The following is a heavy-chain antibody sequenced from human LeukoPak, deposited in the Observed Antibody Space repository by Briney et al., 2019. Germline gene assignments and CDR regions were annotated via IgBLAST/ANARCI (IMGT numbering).Heavy chain of an antibody. Sequence: GGSLRLSCAASGFSFTDYAMSWARQPPGKGLEWVSAISGSGGSTYYADSVKGRFTISRDNSKNILYLQMNSLRVEDTATYWCASSVTTVGAYDYWGQGAPVTVSS. CDR3: ASSVTTVGAYDY. CDR1: GFSFTDYA. V-gene: IGHV3-23*01. CDR2: ISGSGGST. J-gene: IGHJ4*02. D-gene: IGHD1-1*01.